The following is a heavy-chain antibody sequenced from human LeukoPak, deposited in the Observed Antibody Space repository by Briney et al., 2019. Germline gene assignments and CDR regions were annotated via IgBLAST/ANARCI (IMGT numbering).Heavy chain of an antibody. Sequence: VASVKVSCKASGGTFSSYAISWVRQAPGQGLEWMGRIIPIFGTANYAQKFQGRVTFTTDESTSTAYMELSSLRSEDTAVYYCARDLYCGGDCYSWFDYWGQGTLVTVSS. CDR2: IIPIFGTA. J-gene: IGHJ4*02. V-gene: IGHV1-69*05. D-gene: IGHD2-21*02. CDR3: ARDLYCGGDCYSWFDY. CDR1: GGTFSSYA.